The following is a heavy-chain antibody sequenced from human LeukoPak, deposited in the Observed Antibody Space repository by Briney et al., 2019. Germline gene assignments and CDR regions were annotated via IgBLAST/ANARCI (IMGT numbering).Heavy chain of an antibody. J-gene: IGHJ5*02. CDR3: ARDTQRDYGDYYWFDP. V-gene: IGHV1-8*01. D-gene: IGHD4-17*01. CDR2: MNPNSGNT. Sequence: ASVKVSCKASGYTFTSYDINWVRPATGQGLGWMGWMNPNSGNTGYAQKFQGRVTMTTDTSTSTVYMELRSLRSDDTAVYYCARDTQRDYGDYYWFDPWGQGTLVTVSS. CDR1: GYTFTSYD.